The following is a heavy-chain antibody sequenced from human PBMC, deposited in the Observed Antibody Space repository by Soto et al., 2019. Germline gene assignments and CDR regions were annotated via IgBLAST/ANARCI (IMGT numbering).Heavy chain of an antibody. D-gene: IGHD3-3*01. CDR2: INAGNGNT. Sequence: QVQLVQSGAEVKKPGASVKVSCKASGYTFTSYAMHWVRQAPGQRLEWMGWINAGNGNTKYSQKFQGIVTITRDTSASTAYMELSSLRSEDTAVYYCARLVGYYAPLDVWGQGTTVTVSS. CDR3: ARLVGYYAPLDV. V-gene: IGHV1-3*01. CDR1: GYTFTSYA. J-gene: IGHJ6*02.